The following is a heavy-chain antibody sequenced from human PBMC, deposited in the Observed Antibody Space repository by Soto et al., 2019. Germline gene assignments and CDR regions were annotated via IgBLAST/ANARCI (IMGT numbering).Heavy chain of an antibody. D-gene: IGHD4-17*01. CDR1: GFTFSVYS. CDR3: ARDRGDSTLTTVMQV. CDR2: VSTGSRYI. J-gene: IGHJ3*01. Sequence: EVQLVESGGGLVKPGGSLRLSCAASGFTFSVYSMTWVRQAPGKGLEWVSSVSTGSRYIYYADSVKGRFTISRDNAKNSLFLQMNSLRAEDTAVYYCARDRGDSTLTTVMQVWGQGTMVTVSS. V-gene: IGHV3-21*01.